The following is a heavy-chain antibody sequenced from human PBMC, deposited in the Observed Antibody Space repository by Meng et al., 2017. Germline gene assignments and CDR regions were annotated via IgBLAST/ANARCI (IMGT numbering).Heavy chain of an antibody. V-gene: IGHV5-51*01. D-gene: IGHD3-10*01. CDR2: IYPGDSDT. J-gene: IGHJ4*01. CDR1: GYSFTSYW. CDR3: AGLLWFGEYPRDD. Sequence: GESLKISCKGSGYSFTSYWIGWVRQMPGKGLEWVGIIYPGDSDTRYSPSFQGPVTTSADKSISTAYLQWSSMKASDTAVYYCAGLLWFGEYPRDDWGHGTLVTVSS.